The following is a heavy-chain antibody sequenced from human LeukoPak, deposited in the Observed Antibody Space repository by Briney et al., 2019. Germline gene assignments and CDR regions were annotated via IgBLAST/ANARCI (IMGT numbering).Heavy chain of an antibody. D-gene: IGHD6-13*01. CDR3: AREPWGSSGRQIWYFDL. Sequence: PSETLSLTCFVCGYSISSGYCWGWIRQPPGKGLERIGSFYHSGRPDYNPSLKSRVTISVDTSKNQFSLKLNSVIAADTAVYYCAREPWGSSGRQIWYFDLWGRGTLVTVSS. V-gene: IGHV4-38-2*02. CDR1: GYSISSGYC. CDR2: FYHSGRP. J-gene: IGHJ2*01.